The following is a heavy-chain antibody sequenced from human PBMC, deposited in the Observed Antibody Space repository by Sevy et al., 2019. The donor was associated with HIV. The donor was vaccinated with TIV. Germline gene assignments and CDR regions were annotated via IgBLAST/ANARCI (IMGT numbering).Heavy chain of an antibody. V-gene: IGHV3-21*01. J-gene: IGHJ5*02. CDR2: ISSSSSYI. CDR1: GFTFSSYS. Sequence: GGSLRLSCAASGFTFSSYSMNWVRQAPGKGLEWVSSISSSSSYIYYTDSVKGRFTISRDNAKNSLYLQMNSLRAEDTAVYYCASQGGSGRYRYNWFDPWGHGTLVTVSS. D-gene: IGHD6-19*01. CDR3: ASQGGSGRYRYNWFDP.